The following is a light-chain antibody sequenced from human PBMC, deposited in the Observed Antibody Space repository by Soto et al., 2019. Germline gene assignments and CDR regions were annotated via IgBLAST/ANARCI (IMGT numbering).Light chain of an antibody. CDR1: SSDVGGYNY. CDR2: GVS. J-gene: IGLJ1*01. V-gene: IGLV2-11*01. Sequence: HSVLTQPRSVSGSPGQSVTISCTGTSSDVGGYNYVSWYQQHPGKAPKLMIYGVSKRPSGVPDRFSGSKSGNTASLTISGLQAEDEADYYCCSYAGSYTHVFGTGTKLTVL. CDR3: CSYAGSYTHV.